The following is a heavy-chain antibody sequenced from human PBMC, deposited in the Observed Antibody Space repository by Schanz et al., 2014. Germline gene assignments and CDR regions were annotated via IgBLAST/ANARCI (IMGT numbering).Heavy chain of an antibody. J-gene: IGHJ4*02. CDR3: ARGYGDSPTDF. D-gene: IGHD4-17*01. Sequence: AQLVESGGGVVQPGRSLRLSCATSGLNFDYYGMNWVRQAPGKGLEWVSYISRSSSTIYYADSVRGRFTISRDNAKNSLYLQMNSLRAEDTAVYYCARGYGDSPTDFWGQGTLVTVSS. V-gene: IGHV3-48*01. CDR2: ISRSSSTI. CDR1: GLNFDYYG.